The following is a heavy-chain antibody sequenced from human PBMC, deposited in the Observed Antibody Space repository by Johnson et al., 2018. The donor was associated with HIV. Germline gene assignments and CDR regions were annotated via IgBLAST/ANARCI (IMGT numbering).Heavy chain of an antibody. J-gene: IGHJ3*02. CDR2: VNPNGDST. V-gene: IGHV3-25*05. CDR3: TRDFSSGWYSARVAFDI. CDR1: QFIFSNYY. Sequence: VQLVESGGGLAKPAWSPRLSCAASQFIFSNYYMNCVRQAPGNGLDLVGQVNPNGDSTYLIDSGKDRFKTSRDNAKNTLHLQMNSLKTEDTAVYYCTRDFSSGWYSARVAFDIWGQGTRVTVSS. D-gene: IGHD6-19*01.